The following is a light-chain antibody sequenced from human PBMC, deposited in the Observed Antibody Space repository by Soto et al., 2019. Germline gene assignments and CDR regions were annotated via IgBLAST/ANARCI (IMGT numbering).Light chain of an antibody. Sequence: EIVLTQSPGTLSLSPGERPTLSCRASQSVDSSFVAWFQQKPGQAPRLLIYGTSRRATDIPDRFSGSGSGTDFSLTINRLEPEDFEMYFCQQYGSSPWTFGQGTKVDIK. CDR3: QQYGSSPWT. CDR1: QSVDSSF. V-gene: IGKV3-20*01. J-gene: IGKJ1*01. CDR2: GTS.